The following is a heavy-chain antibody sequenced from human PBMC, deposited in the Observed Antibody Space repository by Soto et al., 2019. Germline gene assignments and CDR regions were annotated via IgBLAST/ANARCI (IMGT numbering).Heavy chain of an antibody. CDR2: IIPLLDIA. CDR3: VRDSPIGSTYSGYDGIDY. V-gene: IGHV1-69*08. Sequence: QVQLVQSGAEVKKPGSSVKVSCKASGGTFSNDIITWVRQAPGQGLEWMGRIIPLLDIANYAQKLQGRVTITADKSTSTAYMELNSLRSEDTAVYYCVRDSPIGSTYSGYDGIDYWGHGTLVTVSS. CDR1: GGTFSNDI. D-gene: IGHD5-12*01. J-gene: IGHJ4*01.